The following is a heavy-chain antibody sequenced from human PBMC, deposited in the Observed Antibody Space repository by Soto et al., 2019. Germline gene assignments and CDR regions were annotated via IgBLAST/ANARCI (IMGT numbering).Heavy chain of an antibody. V-gene: IGHV1-3*01. CDR2: ITAGNGNT. J-gene: IGHJ4*01. D-gene: IGHD3-10*01. Sequence: ASVKVYCKASGYTFTAFAIHWVRQVTGKQGQRLEWLGRITAGNGNTQYSQKFQDRVTITRDTSASTAYMELSSLRSEDTAVYNSARDMGFGPSDYWGHGILVSVSS. CDR1: GYTFTAFA. CDR3: ARDMGFGPSDY.